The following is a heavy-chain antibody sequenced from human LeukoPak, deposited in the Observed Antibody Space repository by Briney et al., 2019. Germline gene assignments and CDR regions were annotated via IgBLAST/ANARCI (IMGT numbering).Heavy chain of an antibody. CDR2: INSRGNYI. V-gene: IGHV3-21*01. J-gene: IGHJ4*02. CDR3: AREDGIVGATSSFDY. Sequence: GGSLRLSCVASGLTFTTYTMNWVRQAPGKWLEWVSSINSRGNYIYYADSVEGRFSISRDNAKNSLFLQMDSLRAEDTAVYYCAREDGIVGATSSFDYWGQGTLVTVSS. D-gene: IGHD1-26*01. CDR1: GLTFTTYT.